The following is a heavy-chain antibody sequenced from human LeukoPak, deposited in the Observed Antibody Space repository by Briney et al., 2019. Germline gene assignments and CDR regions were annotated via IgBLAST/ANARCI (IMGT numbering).Heavy chain of an antibody. J-gene: IGHJ4*02. Sequence: SVKVSCKASGGTFSSYAISWVRQAPGQGLEWMGGIIPIFGTANYAQKFQGRVAITADKPTSTAYMELSSLRSEDTAVYYCARGRSGYDSVDYWGQETLVTVSS. CDR1: GGTFSSYA. CDR2: IIPIFGTA. CDR3: ARGRSGYDSVDY. D-gene: IGHD5-12*01. V-gene: IGHV1-69*06.